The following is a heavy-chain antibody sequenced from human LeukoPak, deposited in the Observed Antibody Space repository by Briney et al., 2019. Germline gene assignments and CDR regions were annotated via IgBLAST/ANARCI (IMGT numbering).Heavy chain of an antibody. Sequence: SETLSLTCTVSGGSISSSSYYWGWIRQPPGKGLGWIGSIYHSGSTYYNPSLKSRVTISVDTSKNQFSLKLSSVTAADTAVYYCARVADSSGYSDYWGQGTLVTVSS. CDR1: GGSISSSSYY. D-gene: IGHD3-22*01. CDR3: ARVADSSGYSDY. CDR2: IYHSGST. J-gene: IGHJ4*02. V-gene: IGHV4-39*07.